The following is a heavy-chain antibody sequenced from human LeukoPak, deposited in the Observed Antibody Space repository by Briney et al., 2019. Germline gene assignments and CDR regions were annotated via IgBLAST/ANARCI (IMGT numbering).Heavy chain of an antibody. CDR1: GFTFSSYW. D-gene: IGHD1-26*01. V-gene: IGHV3-7*01. J-gene: IGHJ4*02. CDR2: IKQDGSEK. Sequence: TGGSLRLSCAASGFTFSSYWMTWVRQAPGKELEWVANIKQDGSEKYFVDSVKGRFTISRDNAKNSVYLQMNSLRAEDSAVYYCVRDTGGSGSYPDYWGQGTLVTVSS. CDR3: VRDTGGSGSYPDY.